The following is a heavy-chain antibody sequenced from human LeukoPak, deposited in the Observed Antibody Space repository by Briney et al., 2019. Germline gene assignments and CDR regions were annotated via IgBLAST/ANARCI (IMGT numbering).Heavy chain of an antibody. D-gene: IGHD3-22*01. Sequence: GGSLRLSCAASGFTFSSYSTNWVRQAPGKGLEWVSSISSSSSYIYYADSVKGRFTISRDNAKNSLYLQMNSLRAEDTAVYYCARGPDYYDSSGYYRRRGIDYWGQGTQVTVSS. V-gene: IGHV3-21*01. CDR1: GFTFSSYS. J-gene: IGHJ4*02. CDR2: ISSSSSYI. CDR3: ARGPDYYDSSGYYRRRGIDY.